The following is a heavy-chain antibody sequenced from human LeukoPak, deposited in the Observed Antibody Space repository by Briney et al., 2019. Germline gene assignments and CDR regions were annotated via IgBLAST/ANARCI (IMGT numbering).Heavy chain of an antibody. D-gene: IGHD6-13*01. Sequence: SETLSLTCTVSGGSISSYYWSWIRQPPGKGLEWIGYIYYSGSTNYNPSLKSRVTISVDTSKNQFSLKLSSVTAADTAVYYCARQGTPYTGYSSSWYSFGPYGMDVWGQGTTVTVSS. V-gene: IGHV4-59*08. J-gene: IGHJ6*02. CDR2: IYYSGST. CDR3: ARQGTPYTGYSSSWYSFGPYGMDV. CDR1: GGSISSYY.